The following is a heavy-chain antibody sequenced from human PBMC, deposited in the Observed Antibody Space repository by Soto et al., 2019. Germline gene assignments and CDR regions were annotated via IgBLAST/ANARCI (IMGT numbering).Heavy chain of an antibody. J-gene: IGHJ3*02. Sequence: QVQLQESGPGLVKPSQTLSLTCTVSGGSISTGGYYWSWIRQHPGRGLEWIGYIYHSGMTYSNPSLQSRVAISIDTSKNQFSLKLSSVTAADTAVYYCATVRWKLHDAFDIWGQGTMVSVSS. CDR1: GGSISTGGYY. D-gene: IGHD4-17*01. CDR2: IYHSGMT. V-gene: IGHV4-31*03. CDR3: ATVRWKLHDAFDI.